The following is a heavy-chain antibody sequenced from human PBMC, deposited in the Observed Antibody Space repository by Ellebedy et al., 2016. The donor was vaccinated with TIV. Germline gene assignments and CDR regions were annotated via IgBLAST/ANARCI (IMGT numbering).Heavy chain of an antibody. D-gene: IGHD4-17*01. V-gene: IGHV3-21*01. J-gene: IGHJ2*01. Sequence: GESLKISCSTSGFNFSGCTMNWVRQAPGKGLEWVSSISSNLHYINYRDSVKGRFTISRDNAKNSLYLQMNSLRAEDTAVFYCARKVPAPTTVPPNWYFDLWGRGTLVTVSS. CDR1: GFNFSGCT. CDR2: ISSNLHYI. CDR3: ARKVPAPTTVPPNWYFDL.